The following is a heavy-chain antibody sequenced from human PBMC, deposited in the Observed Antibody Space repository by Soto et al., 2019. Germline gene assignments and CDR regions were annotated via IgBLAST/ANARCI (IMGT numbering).Heavy chain of an antibody. V-gene: IGHV3-49*04. CDR2: IRSKAYGGTT. J-gene: IGHJ6*02. CDR1: GFTFGDYA. D-gene: IGHD3-3*01. Sequence: RLSCTASGFTFGDYAMSWVRQAPGKGLEWVGFIRSKAYGGTTEYAASVKGRFTISRDDSKSIAYLQMNSLKTEDTAVYYCTRDRGVFDFWSGTYYYYGMDVWGQGTTVTVSS. CDR3: TRDRGVFDFWSGTYYYYGMDV.